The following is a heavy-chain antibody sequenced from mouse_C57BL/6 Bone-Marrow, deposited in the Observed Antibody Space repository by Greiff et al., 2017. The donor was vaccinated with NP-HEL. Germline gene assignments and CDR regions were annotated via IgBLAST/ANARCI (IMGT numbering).Heavy chain of an antibody. Sequence: EVKLVESGGGLVKPGGSLKLSCAASGFTFSDYGMHWVRQAPEKGLEWVAYISSGSSTIYYADTVKGRFTISRDNAKNTLFLQITSLRSKDTAMYYCARRGSRTCWYFDVWGTGTTVTVSS. J-gene: IGHJ1*03. V-gene: IGHV5-17*01. CDR3: ARRGSRTCWYFDV. D-gene: IGHD1-1*01. CDR1: GFTFSDYG. CDR2: ISSGSSTI.